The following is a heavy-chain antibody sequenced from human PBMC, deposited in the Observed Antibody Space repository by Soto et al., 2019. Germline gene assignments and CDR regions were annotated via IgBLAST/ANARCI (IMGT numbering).Heavy chain of an antibody. Sequence: SETLSLTCAVSGDSVTSTVWWSWVRQPPGKGLEWIGEAYHNGLTDYNPSLKSRVTMSVDTSKNEFSLKLTSLTAADTAIYYCARDAALPGESERFDYWGQGNLVTVSS. D-gene: IGHD2-15*01. J-gene: IGHJ4*02. CDR1: GDSVTSTVW. CDR2: AYHNGLT. V-gene: IGHV4-4*02. CDR3: ARDAALPGESERFDY.